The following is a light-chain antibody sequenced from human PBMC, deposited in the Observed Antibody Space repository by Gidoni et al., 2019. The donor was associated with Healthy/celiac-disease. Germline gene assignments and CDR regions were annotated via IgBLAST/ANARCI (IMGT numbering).Light chain of an antibody. CDR3: QQYDNWPPYT. CDR1: QSVSST. CDR2: GAS. V-gene: IGKV3-15*01. J-gene: IGKJ2*01. Sequence: EIVMTQSPATLSVSPGGWATLSCRASQSVSSTLASYQQKPGQAPRLLIYGASTRATGIPARFSGSGSGTEFTLTISSLQSEDFAVYYCQQYDNWPPYTFGQGTKLEIK.